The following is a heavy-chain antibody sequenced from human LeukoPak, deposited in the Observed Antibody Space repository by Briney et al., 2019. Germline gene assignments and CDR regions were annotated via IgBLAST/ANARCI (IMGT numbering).Heavy chain of an antibody. J-gene: IGHJ5*02. D-gene: IGHD2-21*01. Sequence: GASVKVSCKASGYTFTGYYMHWVRQAPGQGLEWMGWINPNSGGTNYAQKFQGRVTMTRDTSISTAYMELSRLRSDDTAVYYCARVRLAVHNWFDPWGQGTLVTVSS. V-gene: IGHV1-2*02. CDR1: GYTFTGYY. CDR3: ARVRLAVHNWFDP. CDR2: INPNSGGT.